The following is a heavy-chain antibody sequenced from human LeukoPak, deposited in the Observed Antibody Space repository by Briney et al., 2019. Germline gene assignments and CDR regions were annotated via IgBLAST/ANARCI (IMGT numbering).Heavy chain of an antibody. D-gene: IGHD6-19*01. CDR2: IYYSGST. V-gene: IGHV4-59*01. CDR1: GGSISSYY. Sequence: SETLSLTCTVSGGSISSYYWSWIRQPPGKGLEWIGYIYYSGSTNYNPSLKSRVTISVDTSKNQFSLKLSSVTAADTAVYYCARGGSGWYLNYYYGMDVWGQGTTVTVSS. CDR3: ARGGSGWYLNYYYGMDV. J-gene: IGHJ6*02.